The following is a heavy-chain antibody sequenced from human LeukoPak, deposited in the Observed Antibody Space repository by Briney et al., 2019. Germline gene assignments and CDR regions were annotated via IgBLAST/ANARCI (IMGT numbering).Heavy chain of an antibody. CDR2: ISYSGGT. CDR1: GGSISSSY. V-gene: IGHV4-59*12. D-gene: IGHD1-14*01. Sequence: PSETLSLTCSISGGSISSSYWSWIRQPPGQGLEWIGYISYSGGTNYNPSLKSRVTISLDTSKNQFSLKLSSVTAADTALYFCARAPHTSPTDYYFDFWGPGTLVTVSS. J-gene: IGHJ4*02. CDR3: ARAPHTSPTDYYFDF.